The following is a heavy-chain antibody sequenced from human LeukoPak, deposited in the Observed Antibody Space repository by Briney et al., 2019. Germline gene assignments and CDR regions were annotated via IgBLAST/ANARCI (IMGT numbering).Heavy chain of an antibody. J-gene: IGHJ4*02. CDR2: IFSNDEK. D-gene: IGHD3-3*01. CDR3: ARGRYDFWSGYYTFDY. Sequence: SGPVLVKPTETLTLTCTVSGFLLSNARMGVSWIRQPPGKALEWLAHIFSNDEKSYSTSLKSRLTISKDTSKSQVVLTMTNMDPVDTATYYCARGRYDFWSGYYTFDYWGQGTLVTVSS. CDR1: GFLLSNARMG. V-gene: IGHV2-26*01.